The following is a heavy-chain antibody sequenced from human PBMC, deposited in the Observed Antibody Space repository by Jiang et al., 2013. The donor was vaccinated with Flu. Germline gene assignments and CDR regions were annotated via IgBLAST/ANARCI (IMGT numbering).Heavy chain of an antibody. CDR3: ANDVDDDDGTWFEN. V-gene: IGHV3-23*04. J-gene: IGHJ4*02. Sequence: VQLVESGGGLVQPEGSLTLSCAASGFDFDNYAMSWVRQAPGKGLEWVSAAGGRHGVTYYAGSVRGRFTVSRDSSKNTLYLHMNSLRVEDTAVYYCANDVDDDDGTWFENWGHGNPGHRLL. CDR1: GFDFDNYA. CDR2: AGGRHGVT. D-gene: IGHD1-1*01.